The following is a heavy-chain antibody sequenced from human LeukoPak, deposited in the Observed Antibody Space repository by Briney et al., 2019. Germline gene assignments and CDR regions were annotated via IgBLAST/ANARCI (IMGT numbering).Heavy chain of an antibody. CDR1: GFTFSSYS. V-gene: IGHV3-21*04. J-gene: IGHJ4*02. D-gene: IGHD2-15*01. CDR2: ISSSSSYI. Sequence: GGSLRLSCAASGFTFSSYSMNWVRQAPGKGLEWVSSISSSSSYIYYADSVKGRFTISRDNAKNTLYLQMNSLRAEDTAVYYCAKSGLNRFDYWGQGTLVTVSS. CDR3: AKSGLNRFDY.